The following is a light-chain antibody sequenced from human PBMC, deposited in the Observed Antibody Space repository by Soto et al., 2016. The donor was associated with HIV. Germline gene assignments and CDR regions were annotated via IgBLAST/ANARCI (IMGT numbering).Light chain of an antibody. CDR2: QDT. CDR1: KLGEKY. Sequence: SYELIQAPSVSVSPGQTVSITCSGDKLGEKYACWYQQKSGQAPVLVIYQDTKRPSGIPERFSGSNSGNTATLTISGTQAMDEADYFCQTWDSGTPWVFGGGTKLTVL. CDR3: QTWDSGTPWV. V-gene: IGLV3-1*01. J-gene: IGLJ3*02.